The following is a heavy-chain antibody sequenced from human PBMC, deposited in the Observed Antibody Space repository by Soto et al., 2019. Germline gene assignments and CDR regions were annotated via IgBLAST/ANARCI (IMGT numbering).Heavy chain of an antibody. CDR1: GFTFSDYY. Sequence: QVQLVESGGGLVKPGGSLRLSCAASGFTFSDYYMTWIRQAPGKGLEWVSYISSSGNYTKYTDSVKGRFTISRDNAKNSMYLQMNSLRAEDTATYYCVRAIIMVVAATHHDALDIWGQGTMVTASS. CDR3: VRAIIMVVAATHHDALDI. J-gene: IGHJ3*02. V-gene: IGHV3-11*06. D-gene: IGHD2-15*01. CDR2: ISSSGNYT.